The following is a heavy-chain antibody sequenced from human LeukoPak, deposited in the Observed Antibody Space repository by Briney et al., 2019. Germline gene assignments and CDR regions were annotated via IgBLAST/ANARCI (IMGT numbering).Heavy chain of an antibody. Sequence: SETLSLTCTVSGGSISSYYWSWIRQPPGKGLEWIGYIYYSGSTNYNPSLKSRVTISVDTSKNQFSLKLSSVTAADTAVYYCARGSVVPAATAYYYYYGMDVWGQGTTVTVSS. V-gene: IGHV4-59*01. J-gene: IGHJ6*02. CDR1: GGSISSYY. D-gene: IGHD2-2*01. CDR3: ARGSVVPAATAYYYYYGMDV. CDR2: IYYSGST.